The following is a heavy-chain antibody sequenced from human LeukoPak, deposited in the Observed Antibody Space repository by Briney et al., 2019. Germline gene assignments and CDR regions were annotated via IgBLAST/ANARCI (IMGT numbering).Heavy chain of an antibody. J-gene: IGHJ4*02. V-gene: IGHV3-74*01. CDR3: ARVGSSGYWAYYFDY. Sequence: GGSLRLSCAASGFTFSSYWMHCVRQAPGKGLVWVSRINSDGSSTSYADSVKGRFTISRDNAKNSLYLQMNSLRAEDTAVYYCARVGSSGYWAYYFDYWGQGTLVTVSS. D-gene: IGHD3-22*01. CDR2: INSDGSST. CDR1: GFTFSSYW.